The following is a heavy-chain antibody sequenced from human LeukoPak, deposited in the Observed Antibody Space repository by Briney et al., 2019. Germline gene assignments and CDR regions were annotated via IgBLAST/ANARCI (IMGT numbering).Heavy chain of an antibody. V-gene: IGHV3-7*01. Sequence: GGSLRLSCAASGFTFSSYWMSWVRQAPGKGLEWVANIKQDGSEKYYVDSVKGRFTISRDNAKNSLYLQMNSLRAEDTAVYYCARLTGYSSSWYSSKNWFDPWGQGTLVTVSS. CDR3: ARLTGYSSSWYSSKNWFDP. D-gene: IGHD6-13*01. CDR1: GFTFSSYW. CDR2: IKQDGSEK. J-gene: IGHJ5*02.